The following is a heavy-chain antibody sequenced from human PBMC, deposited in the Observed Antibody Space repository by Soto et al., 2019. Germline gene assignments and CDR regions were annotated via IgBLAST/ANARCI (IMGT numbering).Heavy chain of an antibody. V-gene: IGHV1-58*01. CDR2: LVVGTGNT. CDR3: ATGAYCSGGSCSDYYYYYYGMDL. J-gene: IGHJ6*02. D-gene: IGHD2-15*01. Sequence: SVKVSCKTSGFTFRSSAVQCVRQARGQRLEWIGWLVVGTGNTNYAQKFQQRVTISSDRSTNTVSMELSSLTSEDTAVYYCATGAYCSGGSCSDYYYYYYGMDLWGQGTTVTVSS. CDR1: GFTFRSSA.